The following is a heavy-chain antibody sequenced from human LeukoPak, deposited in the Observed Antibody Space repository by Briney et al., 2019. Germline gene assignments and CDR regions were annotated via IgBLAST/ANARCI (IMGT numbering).Heavy chain of an antibody. Sequence: SGTLSLTCTVSGGSISSGSYYWSWIRQPAGKGLEWIGRIYTSGSTNYNPSLKSRVTISVDTSKNQFSLSLSSVAAADTAVYYCARITFVVEGYGMDVWGQGTTVTVSS. J-gene: IGHJ6*02. D-gene: IGHD2-21*01. V-gene: IGHV4-61*02. CDR3: ARITFVVEGYGMDV. CDR2: IYTSGST. CDR1: GGSISSGSYY.